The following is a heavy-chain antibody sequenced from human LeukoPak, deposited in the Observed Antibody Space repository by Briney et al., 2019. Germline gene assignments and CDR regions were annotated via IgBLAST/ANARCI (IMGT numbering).Heavy chain of an antibody. D-gene: IGHD1-7*01. V-gene: IGHV4-61*08. J-gene: IGHJ6*02. CDR2: IYYSGST. Sequence: PSETLSLTCTVSGGSVSSDGYYWSWIRQPPGKGLEWIGYIYYSGSTNYNPSLKSRVTISVDTSKNQFSLKLSSVTAADTAVYYCARDNWNYGSSMDVWGQGTTVTVSS. CDR3: ARDNWNYGSSMDV. CDR1: GGSVSSDGYY.